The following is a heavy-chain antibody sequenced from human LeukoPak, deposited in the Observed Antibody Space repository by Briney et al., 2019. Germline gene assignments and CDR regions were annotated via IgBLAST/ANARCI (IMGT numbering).Heavy chain of an antibody. CDR1: GASTSSHY. CDR3: ARVSSGWYPYYFDY. J-gene: IGHJ4*02. V-gene: IGHV4-59*11. D-gene: IGHD6-19*01. CDR2: ISYSGST. Sequence: PSETLSLTCTVSGASTSSHYWSWIRQPPGKGLEWIGYISYSGSTNYNPSLKSRVTMSVDTSRNQFSLKLSSVTAADTAVYYCARVSSGWYPYYFDYWGQGTLVTVSS.